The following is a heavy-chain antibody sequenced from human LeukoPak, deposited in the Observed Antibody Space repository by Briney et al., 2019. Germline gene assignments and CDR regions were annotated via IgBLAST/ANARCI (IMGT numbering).Heavy chain of an antibody. J-gene: IGHJ4*02. D-gene: IGHD4-17*01. CDR2: ISYDGSNE. CDR1: GFTFSSYV. CDR3: ARDPHDYGALGYFDY. V-gene: IGHV3-30*04. Sequence: PGGSLRLSCAASGFTFSSYVMHWVRQAPSKGLEWVAIISYDGSNEYYADSVKGRFTISRDNSKNTLYLQMNSLRAADTAVYYCARDPHDYGALGYFDYWGQGTLVTVSS.